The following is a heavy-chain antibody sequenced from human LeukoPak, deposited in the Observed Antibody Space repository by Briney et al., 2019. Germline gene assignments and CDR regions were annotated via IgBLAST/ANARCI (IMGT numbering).Heavy chain of an antibody. CDR3: AILLATWYIDN. V-gene: IGHV4-61*01. D-gene: IGHD2-8*01. CDR2: VYYTGST. J-gene: IGHJ4*02. Sequence: SETLSLTCTVSGGSVSSGSYLWSWIRQPPGKGLEWIGYVYYTGSTNYNPSLKSRVTISVDTSKNQFSLKLNSVTAADTAVYYCAILLATWYIDNWGQGTLVTVSS. CDR1: GGSVSSGSYL.